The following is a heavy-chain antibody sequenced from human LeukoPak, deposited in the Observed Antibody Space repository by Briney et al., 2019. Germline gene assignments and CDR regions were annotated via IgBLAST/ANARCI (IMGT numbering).Heavy chain of an antibody. CDR3: AKVSNIRSDWFDP. CDR2: IYSGGGT. V-gene: IGHV3-53*04. J-gene: IGHJ5*02. CDR1: GFTVSSNY. Sequence: GGSLRLSCAASGFTVSSNYMSWVRQAQGQGLEWVSVIYSGGGTYYADSVNGRFTISRHDSKNTVYLQMNSLKVEDTAVYYCAKVSNIRSDWFDPWGQGTLVTVYS. D-gene: IGHD2/OR15-2a*01.